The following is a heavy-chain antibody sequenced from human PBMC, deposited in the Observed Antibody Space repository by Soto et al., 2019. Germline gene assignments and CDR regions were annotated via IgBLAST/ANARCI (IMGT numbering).Heavy chain of an antibody. CDR3: ARVLPSYYGSGSSYAFDI. CDR1: GFTVSSNY. CDR2: IYSGGST. Sequence: EVQLVESGGGLVQPGGSLRLSCAASGFTVSSNYMSWVRQAPGKGLEWVSGIYSGGSTYYADSVKGRFTISRDNSKNTLYLQMNSLRAEDTAVYYCARVLPSYYGSGSSYAFDIWGQGTMVTVSS. J-gene: IGHJ3*02. D-gene: IGHD3-10*01. V-gene: IGHV3-66*01.